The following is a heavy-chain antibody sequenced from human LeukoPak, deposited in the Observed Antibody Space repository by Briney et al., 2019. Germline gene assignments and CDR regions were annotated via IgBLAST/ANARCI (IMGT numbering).Heavy chain of an antibody. CDR2: IYHSGST. CDR3: ARGSTSYDY. CDR1: GGSISSGGYY. Sequence: PSETLSLTCTVSGGSISSGGYYWSWIRQPPGKGLEWIGYIYHSGSTYYNPSLKSRVTISVDRSKNQFSLKLSSVTAADTAVYYCARGSTSYDYWGQGTLVTVSS. D-gene: IGHD2-2*01. V-gene: IGHV4-30-2*01. J-gene: IGHJ4*02.